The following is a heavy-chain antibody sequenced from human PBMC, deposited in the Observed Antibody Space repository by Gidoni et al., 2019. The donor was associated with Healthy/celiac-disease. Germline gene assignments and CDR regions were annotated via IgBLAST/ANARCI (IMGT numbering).Heavy chain of an antibody. V-gene: IGHV5-51*01. Sequence: EVQLVQSGAEVKKPGESLKISCKGSGYSFPSYWIGWVPQMPGKGRKWMGIIYPGDSDTRYSPSFQGQVTISADKSISTAYLQWSSLKASDTAMYYCARQDFWSGYYDRDAFDIWGQGTMVTVSS. J-gene: IGHJ3*02. D-gene: IGHD3-3*01. CDR2: IYPGDSDT. CDR1: GYSFPSYW. CDR3: ARQDFWSGYYDRDAFDI.